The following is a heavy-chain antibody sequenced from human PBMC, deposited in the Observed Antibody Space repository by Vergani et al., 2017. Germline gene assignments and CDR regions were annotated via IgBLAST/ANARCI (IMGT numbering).Heavy chain of an antibody. CDR3: ARANPDYMWGSYRPLHFDY. J-gene: IGHJ4*02. CDR1: GGSISSSSYY. Sequence: QLQLQESGPGLVKPSETLSLTCTVSGGSISSSSYYWGWIRQPPGKGLEWIGSIYYSGSTYYNPSLKSRVTISVDTSKNQFSLKLSSVTAADTAVYYCARANPDYMWGSYRPLHFDYWGQGTLVTVSS. D-gene: IGHD3-16*02. V-gene: IGHV4-39*07. CDR2: IYYSGST.